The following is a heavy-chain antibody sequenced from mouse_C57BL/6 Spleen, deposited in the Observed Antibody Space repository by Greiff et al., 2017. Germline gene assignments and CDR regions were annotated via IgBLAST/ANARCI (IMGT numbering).Heavy chain of an antibody. CDR1: GFNITDYD. D-gene: IGHD1-1*01. V-gene: IGHV14-2*01. CDR3: ARDRYDSNGFAY. Sequence: VQLQQSGAELARPGASVKLSCTASGFNITDYDMSWVKQRTEQGLEWIGEIDPGDGDTYYAAKFKGKATLTADKSSNTAYMQLRSLTSEDTAVYFCARDRYDSNGFAYWGQGTTLTVSA. J-gene: IGHJ3*01. CDR2: IDPGDGDT.